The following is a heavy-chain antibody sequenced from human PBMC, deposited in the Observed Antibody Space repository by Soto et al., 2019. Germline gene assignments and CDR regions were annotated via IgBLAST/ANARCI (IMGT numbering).Heavy chain of an antibody. CDR1: GGSISSGGYY. V-gene: IGHV4-31*03. D-gene: IGHD2-15*01. J-gene: IGHJ4*02. CDR2: IYYSGST. CDR3: AREVRGYCSGVSCYYFDY. Sequence: QVQLQESGPGLVKPSQTLSLTCTVSGGSISSGGYYWSWIRQHPGKGLEWIGYIYYSGSTYYNPSLKSRVTISVDTSKNQYSLKLSSVTAADTAVYYCAREVRGYCSGVSCYYFDYWGQGTLVTVSS.